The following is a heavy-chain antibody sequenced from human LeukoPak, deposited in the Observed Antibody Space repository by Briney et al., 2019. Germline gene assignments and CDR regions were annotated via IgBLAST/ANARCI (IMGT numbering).Heavy chain of an antibody. V-gene: IGHV4-39*07. J-gene: IGHJ4*02. CDR1: GGSISSSSYY. CDR3: ARHEFSGYECHFDY. Sequence: SETLSLTCTVSGGSISSSSYYWGWIRQPPGKGLEWIGSIYYSGSTYYNPSLKSRVTISVDTSKNQFSLKLSSVTAADTAVYYCARHEFSGYECHFDYWGPGTLVTVSS. CDR2: IYYSGST. D-gene: IGHD5-12*01.